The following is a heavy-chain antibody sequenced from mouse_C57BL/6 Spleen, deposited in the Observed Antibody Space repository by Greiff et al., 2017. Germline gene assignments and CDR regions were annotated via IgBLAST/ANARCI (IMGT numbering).Heavy chain of an antibody. V-gene: IGHV7-1*01. CDR3: AREAFSWGYFGV. CDR1: GFNFSDYY. D-gene: IGHD3-1*01. Sequence: EVNVVESGGGLVQSGRSLRLSCATSGFNFSDYYMEWVRQAPGKGLEWIAASRNKANDYTTEYSASVKGRFIVSRDTSQSILYLQMNSRRAEDTAMYYCAREAFSWGYFGVWGTGTSVTVAA. CDR2: SRNKANDYTT. J-gene: IGHJ1*03.